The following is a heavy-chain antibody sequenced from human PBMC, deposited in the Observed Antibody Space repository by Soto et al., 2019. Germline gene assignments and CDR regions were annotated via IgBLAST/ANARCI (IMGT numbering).Heavy chain of an antibody. J-gene: IGHJ4*02. Sequence: QVQLVQSGAEVKKPGASVKVSCKASGYTFTSYGISWVRQAPGQGLEWMGWISAYNGNTNYAQKLQGRVTMTSDTSTRTAYMELRSLRSDDTAVYYCARDRRNYYDSSDLTNDYWRQGTLVTVSS. CDR3: ARDRRNYYDSSDLTNDY. CDR1: GYTFTSYG. V-gene: IGHV1-18*01. D-gene: IGHD3-22*01. CDR2: ISAYNGNT.